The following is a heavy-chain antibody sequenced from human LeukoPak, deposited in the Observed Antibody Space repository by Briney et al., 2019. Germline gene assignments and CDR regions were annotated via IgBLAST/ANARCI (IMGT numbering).Heavy chain of an antibody. CDR3: ATYRQVLLPFES. D-gene: IGHD2-15*01. CDR1: GFTFSSYV. V-gene: IGHV3-30*04. Sequence: GGSLRHSCAASGFTFSSYVMHWVRQAPGKGLEWVAIISYDGSNEYYADSVKGRFTISRDNAKNTLYLQMNSLRAEDTAIYYCATYRQVLLPFESWGQGTLVTVSS. J-gene: IGHJ4*02. CDR2: ISYDGSNE.